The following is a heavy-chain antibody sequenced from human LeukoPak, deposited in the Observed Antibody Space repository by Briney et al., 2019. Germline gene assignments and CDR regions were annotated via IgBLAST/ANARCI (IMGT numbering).Heavy chain of an antibody. Sequence: GMSLSLSCATSGFTFSTYGMEWVRQAPGKGLEWVAIIFSDGIRKYYADSVKGRFTISRDISRSTLYLEMNSLSAEDTAVYYCARASGPIKKNRFDQWGQGTLATVSS. J-gene: IGHJ4*02. CDR3: ARASGPIKKNRFDQ. V-gene: IGHV3-30*12. D-gene: IGHD1-26*01. CDR1: GFTFSTYG. CDR2: IFSDGIRK.